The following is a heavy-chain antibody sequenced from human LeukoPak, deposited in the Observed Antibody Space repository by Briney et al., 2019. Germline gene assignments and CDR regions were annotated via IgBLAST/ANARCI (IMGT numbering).Heavy chain of an antibody. J-gene: IGHJ4*02. CDR1: GFTFSSYA. D-gene: IGHD3-10*01. CDR3: AKETDYFGSGSYSSN. Sequence: GGSLRLSCAASGFTFSSYAMSWVRQAPGKGLEWVSAISGSGGSTYYADSVKGRFTISRDNSKSTLYLRVNSLRAEDTAVYYCAKETDYFGSGSYSSNWGQGTLVTVSS. V-gene: IGHV3-23*01. CDR2: ISGSGGST.